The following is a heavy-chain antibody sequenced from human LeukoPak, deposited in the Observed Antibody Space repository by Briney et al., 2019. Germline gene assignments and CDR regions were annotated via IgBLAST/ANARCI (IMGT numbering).Heavy chain of an antibody. CDR3: AKKMGTGNFYFDY. CDR2: ITSSGSGT. Sequence: GGSLRLSCAASEFNFGNYAMSWVRQAPGKGLQWVSAITSSGSGTYYADSVKGRFTISRDNSKNTLYLQMNSIRAEDTAVYYCAKKMGTGNFYFDYWGQGTLVTVSS. CDR1: EFNFGNYA. J-gene: IGHJ4*02. V-gene: IGHV3-23*01. D-gene: IGHD3-10*01.